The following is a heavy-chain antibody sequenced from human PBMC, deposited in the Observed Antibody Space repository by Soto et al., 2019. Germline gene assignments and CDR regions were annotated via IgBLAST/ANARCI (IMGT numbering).Heavy chain of an antibody. CDR2: IYYSGST. CDR3: ASGGDPYYYDSTDYYPD. V-gene: IGHV4-39*07. D-gene: IGHD3-22*01. CDR1: GGSISSSSYY. Sequence: SETLSLTCTVSGGSISSSSYYWGWIRQPPGKGLEWIGSIYYSGSTYYNPSLKSRVNILVDTSKKQFSLKLSSVTAADTAVYYCASGGDPYYYDSTDYYPDWGQGTLVTVS. J-gene: IGHJ4*02.